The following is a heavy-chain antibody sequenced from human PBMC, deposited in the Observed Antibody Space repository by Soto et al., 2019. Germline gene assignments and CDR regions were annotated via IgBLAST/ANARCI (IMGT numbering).Heavy chain of an antibody. Sequence: QVQLVQSGAEVKKPGSSVKVSCKASGGTFSSYAISWVRQAPGQGLEWMGGIIPIFGTAHYAQKFQGRVTITADESTSTAYMELSSLRSEDTAVYYCARDHYYDSSGTKGYYYYYGMDVWGQGTTVTVS. CDR3: ARDHYYDSSGTKGYYYYYGMDV. CDR2: IIPIFGTA. J-gene: IGHJ6*02. D-gene: IGHD3-22*01. V-gene: IGHV1-69*12. CDR1: GGTFSSYA.